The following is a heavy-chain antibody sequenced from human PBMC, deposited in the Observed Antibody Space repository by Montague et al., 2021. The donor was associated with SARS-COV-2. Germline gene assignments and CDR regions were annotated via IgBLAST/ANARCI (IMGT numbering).Heavy chain of an antibody. V-gene: IGHV2-5*01. CDR2: IYWNDDK. Sequence: PALVKPTQTLTLTCSFSGFSLSTSGVGVGWIRQPPGKALECLALIYWNDDKRYSPSLKSRLIVTKDTSKNRVVLTMTNLDPVDTATYYCARRYDFYRAEAFDVWGQGTMLTVSS. D-gene: IGHD3-3*01. J-gene: IGHJ3*01. CDR1: GFSLSTSGVG. CDR3: ARRYDFYRAEAFDV.